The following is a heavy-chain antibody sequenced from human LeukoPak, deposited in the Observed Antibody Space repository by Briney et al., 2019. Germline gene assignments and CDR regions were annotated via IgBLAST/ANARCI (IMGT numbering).Heavy chain of an antibody. D-gene: IGHD6-19*01. Sequence: SETLSLTCTVSGYSISSGYYWGWIQQPPGKGLEWIGSIYHSGSTYYNPSLKSRVTISVDTSKNQFSLKLSSVTAADTAVYYCARNLEVAVSPDYWGQGTLVTVSS. CDR3: ARNLEVAVSPDY. V-gene: IGHV4-38-2*02. J-gene: IGHJ4*02. CDR2: IYHSGST. CDR1: GYSISSGYY.